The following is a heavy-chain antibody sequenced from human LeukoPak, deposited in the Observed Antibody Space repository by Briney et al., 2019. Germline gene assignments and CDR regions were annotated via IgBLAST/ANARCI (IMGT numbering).Heavy chain of an antibody. CDR1: GFTFSYYY. Sequence: PGGSLRLSCSASGFTFSYYYMSWIRQAPGKGLEWVSYISSSGSTIYYADSVKGRFTISRDNAKNSLYLQMNSLRAEDTAVYYCARVRGASSPEYFQHWGQGTLVTVSS. CDR3: ARVRGASSPEYFQH. CDR2: ISSSGSTI. V-gene: IGHV3-11*01. D-gene: IGHD6-13*01. J-gene: IGHJ1*01.